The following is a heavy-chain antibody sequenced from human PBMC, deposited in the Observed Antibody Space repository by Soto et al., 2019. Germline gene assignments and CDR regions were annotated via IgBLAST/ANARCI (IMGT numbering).Heavy chain of an antibody. CDR3: ARAQGQWLVGAPFDY. V-gene: IGHV3-23*01. D-gene: IGHD6-19*01. CDR1: EFIFANYA. J-gene: IGHJ4*02. CDR2: ISGSGGGT. Sequence: PGGSLRLSCAASEFIFANYAMNWFRQAPGKGLEWVSSISGSGGGTSYADSVKGRVTMTTDTSTSTAYMELRSLRSDDTAVYYCARAQGQWLVGAPFDYWGQGTLVTVSS.